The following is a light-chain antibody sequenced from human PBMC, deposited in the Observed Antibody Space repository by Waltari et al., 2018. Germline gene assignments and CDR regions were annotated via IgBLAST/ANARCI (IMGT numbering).Light chain of an antibody. CDR1: SNDDGGYNY. CDR2: DVS. CDR3: SSQSSNDVVL. J-gene: IGLJ2*01. Sequence: QSALTQPASLSGSPGQSVARFCPGSSNDDGGYNYVSWYQEHPGQAPRVIIYDVSDRPSGVSDRFSGSKSGNTASLTISGLQAEDEADYYCSSQSSNDVVLFGGGTKLTVL. V-gene: IGLV2-14*01.